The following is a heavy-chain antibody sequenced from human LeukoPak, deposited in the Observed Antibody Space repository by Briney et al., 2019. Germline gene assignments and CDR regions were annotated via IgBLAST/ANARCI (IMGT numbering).Heavy chain of an antibody. CDR1: GGTFSSYA. V-gene: IGHV1-69*04. J-gene: IGHJ4*02. D-gene: IGHD2-2*01. Sequence: ASVKVSCKASGGTFSSYAISWVRQAPGQGLEWMVRIIPMLGIANYAQKFQGRVTITADKSTSTAYMELSSLRSEDTAVHYCARVNGKSGSTIYYFDYWGQGTLVTVSS. CDR2: IIPMLGIA. CDR3: ARVNGKSGSTIYYFDY.